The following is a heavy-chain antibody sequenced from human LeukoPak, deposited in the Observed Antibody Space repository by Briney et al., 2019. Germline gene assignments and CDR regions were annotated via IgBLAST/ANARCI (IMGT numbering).Heavy chain of an antibody. CDR1: GFTFSSYE. CDR2: IRSSGSTI. D-gene: IGHD4-17*01. V-gene: IGHV3-48*03. Sequence: GGSLRLSCAASGFTFSSYEMNWVRQAPGKGLEWVSYIRSSGSTIYYADSVKGRFTISRDNAKNSLYLQMNSLRAEDTAVYYCARVDFGDSVDYWGQETLVTVSS. J-gene: IGHJ4*02. CDR3: ARVDFGDSVDY.